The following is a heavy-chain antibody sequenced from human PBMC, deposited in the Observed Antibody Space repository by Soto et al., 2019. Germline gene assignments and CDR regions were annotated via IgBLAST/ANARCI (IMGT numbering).Heavy chain of an antibody. V-gene: IGHV3-43*01. Sequence: GGSLRLSCAASGFTFGDHTMHWVRQAPGKGLEWVSLISWDGNTKYYAGSVKGRFTISRDNAKDSLHLQMNSLTGEDSAVYYCARGAALAGKLDLWGQGTLVTVSS. J-gene: IGHJ4*02. CDR2: ISWDGNTK. D-gene: IGHD6-19*01. CDR3: ARGAALAGKLDL. CDR1: GFTFGDHT.